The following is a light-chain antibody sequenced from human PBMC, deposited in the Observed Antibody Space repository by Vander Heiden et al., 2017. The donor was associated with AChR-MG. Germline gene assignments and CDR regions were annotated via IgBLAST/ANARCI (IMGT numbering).Light chain of an antibody. Sequence: QSALTQPASVSGSPGQSITISCTGTSSDVGGYNYVSWYQQHPGKAPKLMIYDVSNRPSGVSNRFSGSKSGNTASLTISGLQAEDEADYYCSSYTSSSVVFGGGTKLKVL. CDR2: DVS. J-gene: IGLJ2*01. CDR1: SSDVGGYNY. V-gene: IGLV2-14*03. CDR3: SSYTSSSVV.